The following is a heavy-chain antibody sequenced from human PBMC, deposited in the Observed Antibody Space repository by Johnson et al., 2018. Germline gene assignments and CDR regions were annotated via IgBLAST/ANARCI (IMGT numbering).Heavy chain of an antibody. CDR3: ARGGYYDILTGYLFDSFDI. D-gene: IGHD3-9*01. CDR1: GGSISSYY. V-gene: IGHV4-4*07. Sequence: QVQLQESGPGLVKXSETXSLXCTVSGGSISSYYWSWIRQPAGKGLEWIGRIYTSGSTNYNPSLKSRVTMPVDTSKNQFSLKLGSVTAADTAVYYCARGGYYDILTGYLFDSFDIWGQGTMVTVSS. CDR2: IYTSGST. J-gene: IGHJ3*02.